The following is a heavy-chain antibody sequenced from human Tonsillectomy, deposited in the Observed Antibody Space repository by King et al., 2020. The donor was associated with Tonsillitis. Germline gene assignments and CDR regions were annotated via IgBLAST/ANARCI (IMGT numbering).Heavy chain of an antibody. CDR1: GFTFSSYW. CDR2: IKQDGSEK. D-gene: IGHD6-19*01. J-gene: IGHJ4*02. V-gene: IGHV3-7*01. Sequence: VQLVESGGGLVQPGGSLRLSCAASGFTFSSYWMSWVRQAPGKVLGWVANIKQDGSEKYDVDSVKGRFTISRDNAKNSLYLQMNSLRAEDTAVYYCSSGSSGWSYYFDYWGQGTLVTVSS. CDR3: SSGSSGWSYYFDY.